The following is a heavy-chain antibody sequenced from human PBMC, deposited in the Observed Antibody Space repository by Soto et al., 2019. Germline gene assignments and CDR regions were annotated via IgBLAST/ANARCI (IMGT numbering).Heavy chain of an antibody. CDR2: ISPYNGNT. D-gene: IGHD3-22*01. Sequence: GASVKVSCKASGYTFTSYGISWVRQAPGQGLEWMGWISPYNGNTKYAQKLQGRVTMTTDTSTSTAYMELRSLRSDDTAVYYCARDWADDNYDSSGPAWGQGTLVTVSS. J-gene: IGHJ5*02. CDR3: ARDWADDNYDSSGPA. CDR1: GYTFTSYG. V-gene: IGHV1-18*01.